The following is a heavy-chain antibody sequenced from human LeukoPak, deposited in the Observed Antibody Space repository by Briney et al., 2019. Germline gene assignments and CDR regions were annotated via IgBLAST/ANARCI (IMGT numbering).Heavy chain of an antibody. J-gene: IGHJ4*02. Sequence: VASVKVSCKASGYTFTGYYMHWVRQAPGQGLEWMGWINPNSGGTNYAQKFQGRVTMTRDTSISTAYMELSRLRSDDTAVYYCARVPILMWYYFDYWGQGTLVTVSS. CDR1: GYTFTGYY. V-gene: IGHV1-2*02. D-gene: IGHD2-21*01. CDR2: INPNSGGT. CDR3: ARVPILMWYYFDY.